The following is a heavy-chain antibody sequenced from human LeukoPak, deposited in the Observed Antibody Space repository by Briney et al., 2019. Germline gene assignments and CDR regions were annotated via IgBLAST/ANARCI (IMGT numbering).Heavy chain of an antibody. J-gene: IGHJ4*02. CDR1: GFTFSGYP. D-gene: IGHD6-13*01. CDR3: VKRGSSWSFDY. Sequence: GGSLRLSCSAPGFTFSGYPMHWVRQAPGKGLQYVSGISSNGGSTYYADSVKARFTISRDNSKNTLFLQMSSLRAEDTAVYYCVKRGSSWSFDYWGQGTLVTVSS. CDR2: ISSNGGST. V-gene: IGHV3-64D*06.